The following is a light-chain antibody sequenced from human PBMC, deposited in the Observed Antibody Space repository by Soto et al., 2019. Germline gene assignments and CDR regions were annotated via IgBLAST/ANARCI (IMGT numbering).Light chain of an antibody. CDR1: QSVSSSY. V-gene: IGKV3-20*01. Sequence: EIVLTQSPGTLSLSPGERATLSCRASQSVSSSYLAWYQQKPGQAPRLLIYGASSRATGIPDRFSGSGSGTDFPLTITRLEPEDFAVYYCQQYGSSPTFGGGPKVEIK. CDR2: GAS. J-gene: IGKJ4*01. CDR3: QQYGSSPT.